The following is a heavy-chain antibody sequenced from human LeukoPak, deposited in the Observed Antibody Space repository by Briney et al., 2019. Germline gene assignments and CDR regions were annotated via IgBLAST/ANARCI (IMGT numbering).Heavy chain of an antibody. Sequence: ASVKVSCKASGYTFTGYYMHWVRQAPGQGLEWMGWISAYNGNTNYAQKLQGRATMTTDTSTSTAYMELRSLRSDDTAVYYCARDGDMITFGGDYFDYWGQGTLVTVSS. CDR3: ARDGDMITFGGDYFDY. J-gene: IGHJ4*02. CDR1: GYTFTGYY. CDR2: ISAYNGNT. D-gene: IGHD3-16*01. V-gene: IGHV1-18*04.